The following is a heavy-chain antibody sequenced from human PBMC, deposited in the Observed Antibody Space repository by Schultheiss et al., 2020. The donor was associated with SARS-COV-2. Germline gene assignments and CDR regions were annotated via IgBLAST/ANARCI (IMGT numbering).Heavy chain of an antibody. V-gene: IGHV3-11*05. D-gene: IGHD6-13*01. CDR1: GFTFSDYY. CDR3: TTDPVFGIAAAGTGY. Sequence: GESLKISCAASGFTFSDYYMSWIRQAPGKGLEWVSYISSSSSYTNYADSVKGRFTISRDNAKNSLYLQMNSLKTEDTAVYYCTTDPVFGIAAAGTGYWGQGTLVTVSS. J-gene: IGHJ4*02. CDR2: ISSSSSYT.